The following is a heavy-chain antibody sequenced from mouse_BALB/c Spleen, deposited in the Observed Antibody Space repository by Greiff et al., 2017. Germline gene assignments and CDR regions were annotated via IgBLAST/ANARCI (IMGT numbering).Heavy chain of an antibody. J-gene: IGHJ4*01. Sequence: EVQRVESGGGLVKPGGSLKLSCAASGFAFSSYDMSWVRQTPGKRLEWVAYISSGGGSTYYPDTVKGRFTISRDNPKNTLFLQMTSLRSEDTAMYYCARGGFYDCEDYYAMDYWGQGTSVTVSS. V-gene: IGHV5-12-1*01. D-gene: IGHD2-4*01. CDR1: GFAFSSYD. CDR2: ISSGGGST. CDR3: ARGGFYDCEDYYAMDY.